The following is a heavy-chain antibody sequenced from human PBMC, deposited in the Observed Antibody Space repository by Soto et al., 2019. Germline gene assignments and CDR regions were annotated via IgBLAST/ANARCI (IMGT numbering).Heavy chain of an antibody. CDR3: ARDEYISAY. Sequence: QVQLVESGGGLVKPGGSLRLSCAASGFTFSDFYMTWIRQAPGNGLEWIAYIGSGGSPIYYADSVKGRFTISWDNSKKSLYLQMNSLRADDTAMYFCARDEYISAYWGQGTLVTVSS. CDR2: IGSGGSPI. J-gene: IGHJ4*02. V-gene: IGHV3-11*01. CDR1: GFTFSDFY. D-gene: IGHD6-19*01.